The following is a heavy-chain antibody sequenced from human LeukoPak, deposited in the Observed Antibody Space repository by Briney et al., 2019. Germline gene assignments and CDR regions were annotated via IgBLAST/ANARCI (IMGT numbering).Heavy chain of an antibody. J-gene: IGHJ4*02. CDR2: IIPIFGTA. CDR1: GGTFSSYA. CDR3: ARCDYVWGSHRSFDY. V-gene: IGHV1-69*13. Sequence: ASVKVSCKASGGTFSSYAISWVRQALGQGLEWMGGIIPIFGTANYAQKFQGRVTITADESTSTAYMELSSLRSEDTAVYYCARCDYVWGSHRSFDYWGQGTLVTVSS. D-gene: IGHD3-16*02.